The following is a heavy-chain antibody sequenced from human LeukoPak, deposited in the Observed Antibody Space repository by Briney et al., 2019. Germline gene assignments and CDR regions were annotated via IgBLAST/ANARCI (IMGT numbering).Heavy chain of an antibody. J-gene: IGHJ4*02. D-gene: IGHD3-16*02. CDR3: ARGRYLPLYFDY. V-gene: IGHV4-34*01. Sequence: SETLSLTCAVYGGSFSGYYWSWIRQPPGKGLEWIGEINHSGSTNYNPSLKSRVTISVDTSKNQLSLKLSSVTAVDTAVYYCARGRYLPLYFDYWGQGTLVTVSS. CDR2: INHSGST. CDR1: GGSFSGYY.